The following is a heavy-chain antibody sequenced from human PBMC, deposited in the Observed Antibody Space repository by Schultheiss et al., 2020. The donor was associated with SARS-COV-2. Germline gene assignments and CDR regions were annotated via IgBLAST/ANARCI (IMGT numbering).Heavy chain of an antibody. CDR1: GGTFSSYT. CDR2: IIPTSGRA. J-gene: IGHJ4*02. Sequence: SVKVSCKASGGTFSSYTISWVRQAPGEGLEWMGGIIPTSGRATYAQEFQGRVTITADESTSTAYMELSSLRSEDTAAYYCARDLLGHSSSQADFDYWGQGTLVTSPQ. CDR3: ARDLLGHSSSQADFDY. V-gene: IGHV1-69*13. D-gene: IGHD6-13*01.